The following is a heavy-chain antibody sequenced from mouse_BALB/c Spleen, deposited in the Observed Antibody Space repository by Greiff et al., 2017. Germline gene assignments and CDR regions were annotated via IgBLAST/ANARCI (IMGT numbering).Heavy chain of an antibody. CDR2: INSNGGST. CDR1: GFTFSSYA. V-gene: IGHV5-6-3*01. D-gene: IGHD2-14*01. CDR3: ARDDYRYDYAMDY. Sequence: EVKLMESGGGLVKPGGSLKLSCAASGFTFSSYAMSWVRQTPEKRLELVATINSNGGSTYYPDSVKGRFTISRDNSKNTLYLQMSSLKSEDTAMYYCARDDYRYDYAMDYWGQGTSVTVSA. J-gene: IGHJ4*01.